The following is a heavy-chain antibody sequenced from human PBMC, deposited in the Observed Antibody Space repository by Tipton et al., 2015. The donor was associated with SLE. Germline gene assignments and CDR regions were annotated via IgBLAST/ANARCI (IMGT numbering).Heavy chain of an antibody. CDR1: GGSISSSTYN. CDR2: VYESGNT. CDR3: ARLAYSGSYNFDY. J-gene: IGHJ4*02. V-gene: IGHV4-39*07. Sequence: TLSLTCSVSGGSISSSTYNWGWIRQSPGKGLEWIGSVYESGNTFYSPSLKSRVSISLDTSKNQFSLRLTSVTAADTAVYYCARLAYSGSYNFDYWGQGTLVTVSS. D-gene: IGHD1-26*01.